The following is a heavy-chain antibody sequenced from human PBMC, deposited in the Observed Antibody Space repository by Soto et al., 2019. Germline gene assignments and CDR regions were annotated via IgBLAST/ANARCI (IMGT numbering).Heavy chain of an antibody. CDR3: AREYYDSSGYYFWFDP. J-gene: IGHJ5*02. V-gene: IGHV1-3*01. CDR2: INAGNGNT. CDR1: GYTFTSYA. D-gene: IGHD3-22*01. Sequence: QVQLVQSGAEVKKPGASVKVSCKASGYTFTSYAMHWVRQAPGQRLEWMGWINAGNGNTKYSQKFQGRVTITRDTSASTAYMELSSLRSEDTAVYYCAREYYDSSGYYFWFDPWGQGTLVTVSS.